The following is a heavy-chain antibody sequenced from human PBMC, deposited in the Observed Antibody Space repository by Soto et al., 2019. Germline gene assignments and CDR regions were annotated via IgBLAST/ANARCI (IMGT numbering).Heavy chain of an antibody. CDR2: AYHTGDT. CDR1: GGTVASSHW. CDR3: AREIVTAGGNNYFDP. D-gene: IGHD2-21*02. Sequence: KPSETLSLTCGVSGGTVASSHWWSWVRQSPGRGLEWIGNAYHTGDTNFNPSLQSRVTFSVDKSNNQFSLRLTSVTAADTAVYFCAREIVTAGGNNYFDPWGPGTLVTVSS. V-gene: IGHV4-4*02. J-gene: IGHJ5*02.